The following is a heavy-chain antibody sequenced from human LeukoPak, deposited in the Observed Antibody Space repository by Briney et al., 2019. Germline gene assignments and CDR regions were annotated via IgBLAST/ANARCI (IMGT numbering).Heavy chain of an antibody. CDR3: TRGAGWLIDY. CDR1: GGSISGYH. J-gene: IGHJ4*02. Sequence: SETLSLTCNVSGGSISGYHWSWIRQPPGKGLEWIGYFHNSGTSTYNPSLKSRVTISADTSKNQFSLKLNSLTTADTAVYYCTRGAGWLIDYWGQGILVTVSS. D-gene: IGHD3-16*01. CDR2: FHNSGTS. V-gene: IGHV4-59*01.